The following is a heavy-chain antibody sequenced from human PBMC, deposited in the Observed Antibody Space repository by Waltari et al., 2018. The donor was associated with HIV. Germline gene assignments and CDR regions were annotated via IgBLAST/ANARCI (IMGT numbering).Heavy chain of an antibody. CDR2: ILPIFGVS. V-gene: IGHV1-69*01. D-gene: IGHD3-10*01. CDR3: ARDLGAGSLRGTL. CDR1: GGTFSTYP. J-gene: IGHJ4*02. Sequence: QVQLVQSGAEVKKPGSSVKVSCEASGGTFSTYPISWVRQAPGQGLEWMGGILPIFGVSNYAQKFQGRVTIIADESTSTAYMELSSLRSEDTAVYYCARDLGAGSLRGTLWGQGTLVIVSS.